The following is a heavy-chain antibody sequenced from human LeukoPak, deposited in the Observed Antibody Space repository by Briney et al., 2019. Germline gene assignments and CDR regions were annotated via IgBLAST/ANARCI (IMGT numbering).Heavy chain of an antibody. V-gene: IGHV3-23*01. CDR2: INRSGKT. CDR3: AKGGYFAFET. J-gene: IGHJ3*02. D-gene: IGHD2-2*03. Sequence: GGSLRLSCAASGFTFSTYDMQWVRQAPGKGLEWVSGINRSGKTYYTDSVKGRFTISRDNSKNTLYLQMNSLRAEDTAVYYCAKGGYFAFETWGQGTMVAVSS. CDR1: GFTFSTYD.